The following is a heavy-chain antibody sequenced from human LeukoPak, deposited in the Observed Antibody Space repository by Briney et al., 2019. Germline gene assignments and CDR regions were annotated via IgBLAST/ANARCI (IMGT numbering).Heavy chain of an antibody. J-gene: IGHJ4*02. CDR2: INYSGST. V-gene: IGHV4-34*01. CDR3: ARVKQWLALFDY. Sequence: SETLSLTCAVYGGSFSGYYWSWIRQPPGKGLEWIGEINYSGSTNYNPSLKSRVTISVDKSKNQFSLKLSSVTAADTAVYYCARVKQWLALFDYWGQGTLVTVSS. CDR1: GGSFSGYY. D-gene: IGHD6-19*01.